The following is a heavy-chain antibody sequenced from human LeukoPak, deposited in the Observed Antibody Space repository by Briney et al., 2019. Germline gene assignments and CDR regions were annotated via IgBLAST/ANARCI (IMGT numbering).Heavy chain of an antibody. CDR3: ARGVAAAGSRLDP. J-gene: IGHJ5*02. CDR2: INPNSGGT. CDR1: GYSFTDYY. V-gene: IGHV1-2*02. Sequence: ASVKVSCKTSGYSFTDYYIHWVRQAPGQGFEWLGWINPNSGGTNYAQKFQDSVSMTRDTSINTAYMELSSLRLDDTAVYYCARGVAAAGSRLDPWGQGTLITVSS. D-gene: IGHD6-13*01.